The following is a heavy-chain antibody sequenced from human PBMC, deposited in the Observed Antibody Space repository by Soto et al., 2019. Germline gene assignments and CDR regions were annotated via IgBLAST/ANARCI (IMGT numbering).Heavy chain of an antibody. Sequence: QVQLVQSGAEVKKPGSSVKVYCKASGGTFSSYAISWVRQAPGQGLEWMGGIIPISGTANYAQKFQGRVTITADESTSTAYMELSSLRSEVTAVYYCARSQGSSTSLEIYSYYEYGMDVWGQGTRVTVSS. CDR2: IIPISGTA. D-gene: IGHD2-2*01. CDR1: GGTFSSYA. V-gene: IGHV1-69*01. CDR3: ARSQGSSTSLEIYSYYEYGMDV. J-gene: IGHJ6*02.